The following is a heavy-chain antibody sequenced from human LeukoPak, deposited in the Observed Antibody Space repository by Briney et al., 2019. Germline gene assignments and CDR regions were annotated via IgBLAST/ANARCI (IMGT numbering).Heavy chain of an antibody. CDR1: GGSISSYY. Sequence: SETLSLTCTVSGGSISSYYWSWIRQPPGKGLEWIGYIYTSGSTNYNPSLKSRVTISVDTSKNQFSLKLSSVTAADTAVYYCARHQGGYYAGYFDYGAREPWSPSPQ. CDR3: ARHQGGYYAGYFDY. V-gene: IGHV4-4*09. J-gene: IGHJ4*02. D-gene: IGHD3-3*01. CDR2: IYTSGST.